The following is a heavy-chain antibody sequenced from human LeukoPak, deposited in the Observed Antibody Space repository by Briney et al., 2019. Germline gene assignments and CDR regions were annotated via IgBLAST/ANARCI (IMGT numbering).Heavy chain of an antibody. CDR3: ARGDFYAEGGRNWFDP. D-gene: IGHD3-10*01. CDR2: IHTSGTT. V-gene: IGHV4-4*07. J-gene: IGHJ5*02. Sequence: PSETLSLTCTVSGDSMGRYYWSFIRQPAGKGLEWIVRIHTSGTTWYSASLKSRVTMSVDASKNQFSLWLTSVTAADTAVFYCARGDFYAEGGRNWFDPWSQGTLVTVSS. CDR1: GDSMGRYY.